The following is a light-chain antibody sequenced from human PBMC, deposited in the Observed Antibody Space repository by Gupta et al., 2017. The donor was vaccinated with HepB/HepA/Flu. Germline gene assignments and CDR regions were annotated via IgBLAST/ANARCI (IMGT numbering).Light chain of an antibody. CDR2: WGS. Sequence: DIVLTQSPLSLPVTPGEPASISCRSSQSLLHSNGYNFLDWYLQKPGQSPQLLIYWGSNRASGVPDRFSASGSGTDFTLEISRVEAEDVGVYYCMQALQSPTFGPGTRVDI. CDR3: MQALQSPT. CDR1: QSLLHSNGYNF. J-gene: IGKJ3*01. V-gene: IGKV2-28*01.